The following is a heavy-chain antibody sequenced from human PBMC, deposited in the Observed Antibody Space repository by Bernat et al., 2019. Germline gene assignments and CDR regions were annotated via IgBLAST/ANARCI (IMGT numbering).Heavy chain of an antibody. Sequence: EVQLLESGGGLVQPGGSLRLSCAASGFTFSSYAMSWVRQAPGKGPEWVSATSGSGGSTYYADSVKGRFTISRDNSKNTLYLQMNSLRAEDTAVYYCAKAGQLVLRVFDYWSQGTLVTVSS. CDR2: TSGSGGST. V-gene: IGHV3-23*01. J-gene: IGHJ4*02. CDR3: AKAGQLVLRVFDY. D-gene: IGHD6-13*01. CDR1: GFTFSSYA.